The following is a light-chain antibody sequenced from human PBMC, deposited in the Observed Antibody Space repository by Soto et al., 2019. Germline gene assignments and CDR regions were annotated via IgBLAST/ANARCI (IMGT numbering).Light chain of an antibody. J-gene: IGKJ1*01. CDR2: AAS. Sequence: DIQMTQSPSSLSASVGDRVTITCRASQSISSYLNWYQQKPGKVPKLLIYAASSLQSGVPSRFSGSGSWTDFTLTISSLQPEEFATYYCQQSYSTPRTFGQGTKVDIK. CDR1: QSISSY. CDR3: QQSYSTPRT. V-gene: IGKV1-39*01.